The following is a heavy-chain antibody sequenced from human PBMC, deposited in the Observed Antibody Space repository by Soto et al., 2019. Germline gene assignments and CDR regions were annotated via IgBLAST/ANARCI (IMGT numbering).Heavy chain of an antibody. CDR3: ARDRPGYSYGHFDY. J-gene: IGHJ4*02. D-gene: IGHD5-18*01. CDR2: ISYDGSNK. CDR1: GFTFSSYA. V-gene: IGHV3-30-3*01. Sequence: PGGSLRLSSAASGFTFSSYAMHWVRQAPGKELEWVAVISYDGSNKYYADSVKGRFTISRDNSKNTLYLQMNSLRAEDTAVYYCARDRPGYSYGHFDYWGQGTLVTVSS.